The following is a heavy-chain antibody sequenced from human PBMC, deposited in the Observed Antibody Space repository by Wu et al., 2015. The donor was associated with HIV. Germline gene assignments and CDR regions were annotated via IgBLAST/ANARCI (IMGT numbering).Heavy chain of an antibody. V-gene: IGHV1-46*02. CDR1: VYTFNSYH. D-gene: IGHD1-1*01. CDR3: ARDGSLSALENWFDP. J-gene: IGHJ5*02. CDR2: IYPTSSRT. Sequence: QVQLVQSGAEVKKPGASVKISCKASVYTFNSYHIYWVRQPPGQGLEWMGVIYPTSSRTNYAQKFEGRVTMTRDTSTRTVYMELRSLRSDDTAVYYCARDGSLSALENWFDPWAREPWSPSPQ.